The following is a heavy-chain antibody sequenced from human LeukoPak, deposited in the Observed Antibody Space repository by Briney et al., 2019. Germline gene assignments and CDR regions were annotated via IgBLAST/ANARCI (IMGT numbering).Heavy chain of an antibody. Sequence: PSETLSLTCTVSGGSISSGDYYWSWIRQPPGKGLEWIGYIYNSGSTYYNPSLKSRVTISVDTSKNQFSLKLSSVTAADTAVYYCARDQLRDYYYYGMDVWGQGTTVTVSS. J-gene: IGHJ6*02. CDR1: GGSISSGDYY. CDR3: ARDQLRDYYYYGMDV. CDR2: IYNSGST. V-gene: IGHV4-30-4*01. D-gene: IGHD6-6*01.